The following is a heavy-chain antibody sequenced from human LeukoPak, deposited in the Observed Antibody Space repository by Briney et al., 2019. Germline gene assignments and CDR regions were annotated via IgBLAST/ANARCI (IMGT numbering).Heavy chain of an antibody. CDR2: IYYSGST. CDR3: ARAHYDILTGYSLDYGMDV. CDR1: GGSISSYY. Sequence: SETLSLTCTVSGGSISSYYWSWIRQPPGKGLEWIGYIYYSGSTNYNPSLKSRVTISVDTSKNQFSLKLSSVTAADTAVYYCARAHYDILTGYSLDYGMDVWGQGTTVTVSS. V-gene: IGHV4-59*08. D-gene: IGHD3-9*01. J-gene: IGHJ6*02.